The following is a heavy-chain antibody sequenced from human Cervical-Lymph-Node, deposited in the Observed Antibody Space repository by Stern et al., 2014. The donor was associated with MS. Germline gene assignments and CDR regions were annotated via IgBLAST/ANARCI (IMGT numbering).Heavy chain of an antibody. CDR1: GYSFTNYW. CDR2: VFPDDSDT. Sequence: EVQLVESGAEVKKPGESLKISCKTSGYSFTNYWIGWVRQMPGKGLEWVGIVFPDDSDTRYRPSFQGQVTISADTSTSTAFLQWSSLKASDTAMYFCATSLGSTPFFEHWGQGTLVTVSS. J-gene: IGHJ4*02. V-gene: IGHV5-51*03. CDR3: ATSLGSTPFFEH. D-gene: IGHD1-26*01.